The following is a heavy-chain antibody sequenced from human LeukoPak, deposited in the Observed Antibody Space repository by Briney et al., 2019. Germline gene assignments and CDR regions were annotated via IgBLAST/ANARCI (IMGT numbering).Heavy chain of an antibody. CDR2: ISGSGGST. CDR1: GFTFSSYA. V-gene: IGHV3-23*01. D-gene: IGHD3-10*01. CDR3: AKPYYGSGSYYGFNYYAFDY. Sequence: PGGSLRLSCAASGFTFSSYAMSWVRQAPGKGLERVSIISGSGGSTNYADSVKGRFTISRDNSKNTLYLQMNSLRAEDTAVYYCAKPYYGSGSYYGFNYYAFDYWGQGTLVTVSS. J-gene: IGHJ4*02.